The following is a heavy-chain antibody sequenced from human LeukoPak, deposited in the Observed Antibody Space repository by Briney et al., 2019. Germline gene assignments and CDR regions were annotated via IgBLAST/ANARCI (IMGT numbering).Heavy chain of an antibody. J-gene: IGHJ6*03. D-gene: IGHD1-1*01. CDR2: IWYDGNNE. CDR3: AKKAPAGGDYYYMDV. Sequence: GRSLRLSCAASGFTFSSYGMHWVRQAPGKGLEWVALIWYDGNNEYYADSVRGRFTISGDNSKNMLYLQMNSLRAEDTAVYYRAKKAPAGGDYYYMDVWGEGTTVTVSS. V-gene: IGHV3-33*06. CDR1: GFTFSSYG.